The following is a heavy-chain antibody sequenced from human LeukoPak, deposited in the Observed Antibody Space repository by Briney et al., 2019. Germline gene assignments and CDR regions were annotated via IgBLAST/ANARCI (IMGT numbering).Heavy chain of an antibody. CDR1: VYTFTGDY. CDR2: INPNIGGT. Sequence: GASPRVSRKASVYTFTGDYMHSVRQAPGQRVECVAWINPNIGGTHYAQTLQGRVTMTRDTTISTPYIELSRLRYDDMAVYYCAREESRRWYGGREFDYSGQRALVTVSS. V-gene: IGHV1-2*02. D-gene: IGHD6-13*01. J-gene: IGHJ4*02. CDR3: AREESRRWYGGREFDY.